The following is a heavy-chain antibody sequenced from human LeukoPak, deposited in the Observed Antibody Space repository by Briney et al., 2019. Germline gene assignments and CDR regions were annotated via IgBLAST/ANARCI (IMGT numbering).Heavy chain of an antibody. CDR1: GFTFSSYS. CDR2: ISSSSSTI. J-gene: IGHJ6*03. Sequence: GGSLRLSCAASGFTFSSYSMNWVRQAPGKGLEWVSYISSSSSTIYYADSVKGRFTISRDNAKNSLYLQMNSLRAEDTAVYYCARDPLTLYNYYMDVWGKGTTVTVSS. CDR3: ARDPLTLYNYYMDV. V-gene: IGHV3-48*04. D-gene: IGHD3-9*01.